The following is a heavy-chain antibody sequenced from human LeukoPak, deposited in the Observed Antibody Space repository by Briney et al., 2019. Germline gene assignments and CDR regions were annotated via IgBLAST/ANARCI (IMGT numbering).Heavy chain of an antibody. V-gene: IGHV4-59*01. CDR1: GGSISGYY. CDR3: ARGEWDLLFDY. D-gene: IGHD1-26*01. J-gene: IGHJ4*02. CDR2: IFYSGST. Sequence: SETLSLTCTVSGGSISGYYWSWIRQPTGKGLEWIGYIFYSGSTNYNPSLKSRVTISVDTSKNQFSLKLSSVTAADTAVYYCARGEWDLLFDYWGQGTLVTASS.